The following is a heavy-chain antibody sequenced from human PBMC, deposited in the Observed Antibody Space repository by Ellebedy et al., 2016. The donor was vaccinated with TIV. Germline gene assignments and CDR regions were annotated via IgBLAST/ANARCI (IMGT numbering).Heavy chain of an antibody. Sequence: GESLKISCAASGFTISNFGMSWVRQAPGKGLEWVSTISGGGGGTYYADSVKDRFTISRDNSKNTLYLQMSSLRVEDTAVYFCAKGSVGGPLVRGVLWCLDVWGQGTTVTVAS. V-gene: IGHV3-23*01. CDR3: AKGSVGGPLVRGVLWCLDV. CDR1: GFTISNFG. CDR2: ISGGGGGT. D-gene: IGHD3-10*01. J-gene: IGHJ6*02.